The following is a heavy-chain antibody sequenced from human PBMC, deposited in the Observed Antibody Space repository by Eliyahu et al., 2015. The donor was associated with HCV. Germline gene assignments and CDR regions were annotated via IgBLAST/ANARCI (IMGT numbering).Heavy chain of an antibody. CDR3: ARDSGTYARRSAVDI. Sequence: EVQLVESGGGLVQPGGSLRLSCTAXGFTFSTYSMNWVRQAPGKGLEWLSYINEINSHIYYADSVRGRFTISRDNAKNSLYLQMNSLRDEDTAVYYCARDSGTYARRSAVDIWGQGTFVTVSS. D-gene: IGHD1-26*01. CDR1: GFTFSTYS. CDR2: INEINSHI. V-gene: IGHV3-48*02. J-gene: IGHJ3*02.